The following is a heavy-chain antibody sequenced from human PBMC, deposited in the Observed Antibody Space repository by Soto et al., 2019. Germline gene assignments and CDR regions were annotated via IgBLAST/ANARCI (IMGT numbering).Heavy chain of an antibody. J-gene: IGHJ5*02. CDR1: GYTFSTYA. D-gene: IGHD3-10*01. V-gene: IGHV1-3*01. CDR3: ATPSYGSGNFS. CDR2: INAGNGNT. Sequence: QVQLVQSGAEVKKPGASVRVSCKASGYTFSTYALHWGRQAPGQRLERMGWINAGNGNTQYSQTFQGRVTFTMDTSASTSYMELSTLRSEDTTVFYCATPSYGSGNFSLGQGTLVTVSS.